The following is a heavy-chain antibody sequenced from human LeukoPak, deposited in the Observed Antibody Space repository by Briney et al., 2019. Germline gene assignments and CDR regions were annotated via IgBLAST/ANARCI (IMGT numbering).Heavy chain of an antibody. Sequence: SETLSLTCTVSGGSIRGRPYYWGWIRQPPGKGLEWIGSAYYTGNTYYNSSLKSRVTISLDTSKNQFSLKLNSVTAADTAVYYCARGAYFDSWGRGTLFPVSS. J-gene: IGHJ4*02. CDR3: ARGAYFDS. V-gene: IGHV4-39*07. CDR1: GGSIRGRPYY. CDR2: AYYTGNT. D-gene: IGHD3-16*01.